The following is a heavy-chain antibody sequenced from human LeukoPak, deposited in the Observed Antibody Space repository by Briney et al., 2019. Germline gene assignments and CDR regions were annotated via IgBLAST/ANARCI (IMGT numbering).Heavy chain of an antibody. Sequence: GASVKVSCKASGYTFTSYGISWVRQAPGQGLEWMGWISAYNGNTNYAQKLQGRVTMTTDTSTSTAYMELRSLRSDDTAVYYCARDREDCSGGSCYSDYFDYWGQGTLVTVSS. CDR3: ARDREDCSGGSCYSDYFDY. CDR1: GYTFTSYG. D-gene: IGHD2-15*01. V-gene: IGHV1-18*01. CDR2: ISAYNGNT. J-gene: IGHJ4*02.